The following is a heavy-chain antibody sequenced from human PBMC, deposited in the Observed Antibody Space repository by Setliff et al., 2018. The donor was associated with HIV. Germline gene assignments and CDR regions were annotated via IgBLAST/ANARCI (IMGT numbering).Heavy chain of an antibody. V-gene: IGHV4-59*11. D-gene: IGHD4-17*01. Sequence: SETLSLTCTVSGPSINIHYWSRIRQSPGKAFEWIGYIYSTGSTNYNPSLQSRVTISMVASRNQFSLKATSVTAADTAVYYCAKGAGFYGDYTFDHWGQGRQVTVSS. CDR1: GPSINIHY. J-gene: IGHJ4*02. CDR2: IYSTGST. CDR3: AKGAGFYGDYTFDH.